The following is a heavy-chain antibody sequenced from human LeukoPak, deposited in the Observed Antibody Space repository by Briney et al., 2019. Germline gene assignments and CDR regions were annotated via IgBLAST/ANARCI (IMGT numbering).Heavy chain of an antibody. V-gene: IGHV3-21*01. CDR3: ARDKGDEHGDSNYFDY. J-gene: IGHJ4*02. CDR1: GFTLSSYS. CDR2: ISSSSSYI. Sequence: PGGSLRLSCAASGFTLSSYSMNWVRQAPGKGLEWVSSISSSSSYIYYADSVKGRFTISRDNAKNSLYLQMNSLRAEDTAVYYCARDKGDEHGDSNYFDYWGQGTLVTVSS. D-gene: IGHD4-17*01.